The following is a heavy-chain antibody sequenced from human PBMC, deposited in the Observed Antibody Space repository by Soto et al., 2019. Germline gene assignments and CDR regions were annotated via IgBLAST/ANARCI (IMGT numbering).Heavy chain of an antibody. J-gene: IGHJ4*02. V-gene: IGHV3-9*01. CDR3: AKDQLTWIQLWCLDY. CDR1: GFTFDDYA. Sequence: EVQLVESGGGLVQPGRSLRLSCAASGFTFDDYAMHWVRQAPGKGLEWVSGISWNSGSIGYADSVKGRFTISRDNAKNSLYLQMNSLRAEDTALYYCAKDQLTWIQLWCLDYWGQGTLVTVSS. CDR2: ISWNSGSI. D-gene: IGHD5-18*01.